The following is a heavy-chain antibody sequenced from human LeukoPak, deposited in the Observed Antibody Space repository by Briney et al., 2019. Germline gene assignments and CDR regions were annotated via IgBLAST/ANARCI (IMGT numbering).Heavy chain of an antibody. CDR3: ARVGRRIAAAGTYSY. CDR1: GYTFTAYY. D-gene: IGHD6-13*01. V-gene: IGHV1-8*02. Sequence: ASVKVSCKASGYTFTAYYMHWVRQAPGQGLEWMGWMNPNSGNTGYAQKFQGRVTMTRNTSISTAYMELSSLRSEDTAVYYCARVGRRIAAAGTYSYWGQGTLVTVSS. J-gene: IGHJ4*02. CDR2: MNPNSGNT.